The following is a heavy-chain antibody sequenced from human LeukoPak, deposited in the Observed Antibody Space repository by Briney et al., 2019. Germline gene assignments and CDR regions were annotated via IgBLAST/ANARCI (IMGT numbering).Heavy chain of an antibody. CDR3: AREVPSIAVAGPFDY. Sequence: PGGSLRLSCAASGFTFSSYAMHWVRQAPGKGLEWVAVISYDGSNKYYADSVKGRFTISRDNSKNTLYLQMNSLRAEDTAVYYCAREVPSIAVAGPFDYWGQGTLDTVSS. CDR1: GFTFSSYA. V-gene: IGHV3-30*04. CDR2: ISYDGSNK. D-gene: IGHD6-19*01. J-gene: IGHJ4*02.